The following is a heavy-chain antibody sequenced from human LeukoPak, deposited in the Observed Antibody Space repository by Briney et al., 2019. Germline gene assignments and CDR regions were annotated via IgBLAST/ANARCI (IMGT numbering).Heavy chain of an antibody. CDR3: AREYLGGYLIY. CDR2: TYYRSKWFN. D-gene: IGHD3-16*02. V-gene: IGHV6-1*01. J-gene: IGHJ4*02. Sequence: SQTLSLTCAISGESVSSNNAAWTWIRQSPSRGLEWLGRTYYRSKWFNDYAVSVRSRITINPDTSKNQFFLQLNSVTPEDTAVCYCAREYLGGYLIYWGQGALVTVSS. CDR1: GESVSSNNAA.